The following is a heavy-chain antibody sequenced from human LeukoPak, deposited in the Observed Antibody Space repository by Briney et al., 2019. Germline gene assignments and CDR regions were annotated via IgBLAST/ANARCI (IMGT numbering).Heavy chain of an antibody. CDR3: AREVGAHYYYHGMDV. CDR2: IYYSGST. Sequence: SETLSLTCTVSGGSISSSSYYWGWIRQPPGKGLEWIGSIYYSGSTYYNPSLKSRVTISVDTSKNQFSLKLSSVTAADTAVYYCAREVGAHYYYHGMDVWGQGTTVTVSS. D-gene: IGHD1-26*01. V-gene: IGHV4-39*07. J-gene: IGHJ6*02. CDR1: GGSISSSSYY.